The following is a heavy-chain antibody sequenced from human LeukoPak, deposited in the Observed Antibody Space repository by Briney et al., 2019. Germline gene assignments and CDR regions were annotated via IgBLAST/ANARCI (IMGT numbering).Heavy chain of an antibody. Sequence: PGGSLRLSCAASGFTFSSYSMNWVRQAPGKGLEWVSYISSSSSTIYYADSVKGRFTISRDNAKNSLYLQMNSLRDEDTAVYYCATSYRIAAAGDETIDYWGQGTLVTVSS. CDR1: GFTFSSYS. D-gene: IGHD6-13*01. CDR3: ATSYRIAAAGDETIDY. CDR2: ISSSSSTI. J-gene: IGHJ4*02. V-gene: IGHV3-48*02.